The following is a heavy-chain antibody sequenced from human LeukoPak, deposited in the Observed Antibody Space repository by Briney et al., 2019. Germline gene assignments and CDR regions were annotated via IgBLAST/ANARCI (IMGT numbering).Heavy chain of an antibody. CDR2: IYSGGST. J-gene: IGHJ3*02. V-gene: IGHV3-53*01. D-gene: IGHD6-13*01. CDR3: ARDLGIAAAGTAYDAFDI. Sequence: GGSLRLSCAASGFTVSSNYMSWVRQAPGKGLEWVSVIYSGGSTYYADSVKGRFTISRDNSKNTLYLQMNSLRAEDTAVYCCARDLGIAAAGTAYDAFDIWGQGTMVTVSS. CDR1: GFTVSSNY.